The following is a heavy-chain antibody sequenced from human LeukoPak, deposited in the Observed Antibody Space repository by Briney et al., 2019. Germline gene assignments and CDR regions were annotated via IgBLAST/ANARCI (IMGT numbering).Heavy chain of an antibody. D-gene: IGHD2/OR15-2a*01. CDR3: ARENIIDY. J-gene: IGHJ4*02. V-gene: IGHV3-21*01. CDR1: GFNLSNYH. CDR2: ITSSSSDI. Sequence: GGSLRLSCAASGFNLSNYHMNWVRQAPGKGLEWVSSITSSSSDIFYADSVKGRFTISRGNAQNSLSPQMNSLRAEDTATYYCARENIIDYWGQGTLVTVSS.